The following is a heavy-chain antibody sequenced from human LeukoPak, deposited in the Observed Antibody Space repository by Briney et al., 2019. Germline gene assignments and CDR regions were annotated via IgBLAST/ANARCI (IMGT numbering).Heavy chain of an antibody. CDR3: AKDSWEVGATAEIDY. CDR2: IRYDGTDK. J-gene: IGHJ4*02. CDR1: GFTFSNYG. V-gene: IGHV3-30*02. D-gene: IGHD1-26*01. Sequence: PWGSLKLSCAASGFTFSNYGMHWVRQAPGKGLEWVAFIRYDGTDKYYADSVKGRFTISRDTSKNMVYLLMNSLRPEDTALYFCAKDSWEVGATAEIDYWGQGTLVTVSS.